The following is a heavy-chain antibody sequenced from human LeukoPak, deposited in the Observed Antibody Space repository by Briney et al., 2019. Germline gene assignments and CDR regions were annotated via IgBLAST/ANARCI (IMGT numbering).Heavy chain of an antibody. CDR1: GYTFTDYY. CDR2: INPNSGGT. Sequence: ASVNVSCKASGYTFTDYYMHWVRQAPGQGLEWMGRINPNSGGTNYAQKFQGRVTMTRDTSISTAYMEVSSLRSDDTAVYYCGRAPPSAANWFDPWGQGTLVTVSS. D-gene: IGHD6-13*01. J-gene: IGHJ5*02. CDR3: GRAPPSAANWFDP. V-gene: IGHV1-2*06.